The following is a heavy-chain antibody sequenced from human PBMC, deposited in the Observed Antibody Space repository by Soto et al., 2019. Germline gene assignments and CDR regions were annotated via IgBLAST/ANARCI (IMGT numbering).Heavy chain of an antibody. D-gene: IGHD2-15*01. CDR3: ARNQYCSGGSCYDWFDP. CDR2: ISAYNGNT. V-gene: IGHV1-18*01. J-gene: IGHJ5*02. Sequence: GASVKVSCKASGYTVTSYGISCVRQAPGQGLEWMGWISAYNGNTNYAQKLQGRVTMTTDTSTSTAYMELRSLRSDDTAVYYCARNQYCSGGSCYDWFDPWGQGTLVTVSS. CDR1: GYTVTSYG.